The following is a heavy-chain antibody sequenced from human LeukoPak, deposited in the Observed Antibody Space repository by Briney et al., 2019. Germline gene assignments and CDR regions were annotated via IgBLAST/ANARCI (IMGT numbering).Heavy chain of an antibody. J-gene: IGHJ4*02. CDR2: IKSKSDGGIK. V-gene: IGHV3-15*01. CDR1: GLTLSNAW. CDR3: ATGRSGYFDS. Sequence: GGSLRLSCAASGLTLSNAWMTWVRQAPGKGLEWVARIKSKSDGGIKDYAAPVKGTFTISRDDSENTVYLQMNSLKIEDTAVYYCATGRSGYFDSWGQGTLVFVSS.